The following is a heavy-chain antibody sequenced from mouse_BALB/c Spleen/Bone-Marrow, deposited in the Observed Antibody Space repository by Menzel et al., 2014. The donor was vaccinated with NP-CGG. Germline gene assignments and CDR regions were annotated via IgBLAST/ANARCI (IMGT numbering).Heavy chain of an antibody. V-gene: IGHV4-1*02. J-gene: IGHJ1*01. CDR1: GFDFSRYW. CDR2: INPDSSTI. Sequence: EVQLQQSGGGLVQPGGSLKLSCAASGFDFSRYWMSWVRRAPGKGLEWIGEINPDSSTINYTPSLKDKFIISRDNAKNTLYLQMSKVRSEDTALYYCARLNYYGNLFVWGAGTTVTVSS. CDR3: ARLNYYGNLFV. D-gene: IGHD1-1*01.